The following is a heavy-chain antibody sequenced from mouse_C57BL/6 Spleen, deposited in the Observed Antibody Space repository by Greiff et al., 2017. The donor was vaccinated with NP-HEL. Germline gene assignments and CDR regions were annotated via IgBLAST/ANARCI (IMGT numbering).Heavy chain of an antibody. D-gene: IGHD2-3*01. J-gene: IGHJ2*01. CDR1: GYSFTGYY. V-gene: IGHV1-42*01. CDR3: ARGRWLLQDYFDY. Sequence: VQLQQSGPELVKPGASVKISCTASGYSFTGYYMNWVKQSPEKSLEWIGEINPSTGGTTYNQKFKAKATLTVDKSSSTAYMQLKSLTSEDSAVYYCARGRWLLQDYFDYWGQGTTLTVSS. CDR2: INPSTGGT.